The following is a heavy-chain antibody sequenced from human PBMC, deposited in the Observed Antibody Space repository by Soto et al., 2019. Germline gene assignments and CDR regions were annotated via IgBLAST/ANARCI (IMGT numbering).Heavy chain of an antibody. CDR1: GGSISSGGYS. Sequence: KASETLSLTCAVSGGSISSGGYSWSWIRQPPGKGLEWIGYIYHSGSTYYNPSLKSRVTISVDRSKNQFSLKLSSVTAADTAVYYCARGWREFDYWGQGTLVTVSS. CDR2: IYHSGST. CDR3: ARGWREFDY. D-gene: IGHD1-1*01. J-gene: IGHJ4*02. V-gene: IGHV4-30-2*01.